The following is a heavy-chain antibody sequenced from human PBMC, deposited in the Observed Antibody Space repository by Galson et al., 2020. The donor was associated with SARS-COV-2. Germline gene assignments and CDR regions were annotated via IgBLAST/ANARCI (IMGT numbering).Heavy chain of an antibody. CDR1: GYSFTSYW. CDR3: ARQRGIAVAGTGDNWFDP. Sequence: KVSCKGSGYSFTSYWIGWVRQMPGKGLEWMGIIYPGDSDTRYSPSFQGQVTISADKSISTAYLQWSSLKASDTAMYYCARQRGIAVAGTGDNWFDPWGQGTLVTVSS. CDR2: IYPGDSDT. J-gene: IGHJ5*02. V-gene: IGHV5-51*01. D-gene: IGHD6-19*01.